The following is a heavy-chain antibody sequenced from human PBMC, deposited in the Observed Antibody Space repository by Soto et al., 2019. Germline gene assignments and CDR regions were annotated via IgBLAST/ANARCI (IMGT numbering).Heavy chain of an antibody. CDR3: AREFGGPQQLLTWGSSGWPPYYFDY. J-gene: IGHJ4*02. CDR1: GGAFSSYA. D-gene: IGHD6-19*01. V-gene: IGHV1-69*13. Sequence: GASVKVSCKASGGAFSSYAISWVRQAPGQGLEWMGGIIPIFGTANYAQKFQGRVTITADESTSTAYVELSSLRSEDTAVYYCAREFGGPQQLLTWGSSGWPPYYFDYWGQGTLVTVSS. CDR2: IIPIFGTA.